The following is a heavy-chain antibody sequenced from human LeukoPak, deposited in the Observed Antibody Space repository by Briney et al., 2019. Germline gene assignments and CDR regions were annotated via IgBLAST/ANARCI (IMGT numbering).Heavy chain of an antibody. CDR3: ARDLGGYYFDY. D-gene: IGHD4-23*01. CDR2: IYSGGST. J-gene: IGHJ4*02. V-gene: IGHV3-53*01. Sequence: PGGSLRLSCAASGFTVSSNYMSWVRQAPGKGLGWVSVIYSGGSTYYADSVKGRFTISRDNSKSTLYLQMNSLRAEDTAVYYCARDLGGYYFDYWGQGTLVTVSS. CDR1: GFTVSSNY.